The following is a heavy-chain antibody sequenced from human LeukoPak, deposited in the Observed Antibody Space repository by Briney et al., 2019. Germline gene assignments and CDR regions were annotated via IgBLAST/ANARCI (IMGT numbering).Heavy chain of an antibody. J-gene: IGHJ4*02. CDR1: AYTFTAYY. V-gene: IGHV1-2*02. CDR3: ARERPSITLVRGVVNDFDY. D-gene: IGHD3-10*01. Sequence: ASVKVSCKASAYTFTAYYMHWVRQAPGQGFEWMGWINPKSGGTHYAQKFQGRVTMTRDTSISTAYMELSRLRSDDTAVYYCARERPSITLVRGVVNDFDYWGQGTLVTVSS. CDR2: INPKSGGT.